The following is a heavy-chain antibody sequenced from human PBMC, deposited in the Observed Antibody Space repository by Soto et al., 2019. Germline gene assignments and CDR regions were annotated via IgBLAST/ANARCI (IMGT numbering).Heavy chain of an antibody. CDR2: LSDDGSKT. CDR1: GFTFSNNA. CDR3: ATDYRYCGEGAEF. D-gene: IGHD1-26*01. J-gene: IGHJ4*02. Sequence: QVQLVESGGGVVQPGRSLRLSCAASGFTFSNNALHWVRQAPGKGLEWVAGLSDDGSKTYYAESVKGRFTISRDNSKSTMFLQMSGLRPDGTAVYYCATDYRYCGEGAEFWGQGTLLTVSS. V-gene: IGHV3-30-3*01.